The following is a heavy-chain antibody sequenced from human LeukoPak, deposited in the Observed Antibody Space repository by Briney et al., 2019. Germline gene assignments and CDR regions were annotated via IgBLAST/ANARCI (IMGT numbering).Heavy chain of an antibody. Sequence: GGSLSLSCAASGFTFRSYAMSWVRQAPGKGMEWVSAISGSGGSTYYADSVKGRFTISRDNSKNTLYLQMNSLRAEDTAVYYCAKDRNVLLWFGELLPPLWGQGTLVTVSS. D-gene: IGHD3-10*01. CDR2: ISGSGGST. V-gene: IGHV3-23*01. CDR1: GFTFRSYA. J-gene: IGHJ4*02. CDR3: AKDRNVLLWFGELLPPL.